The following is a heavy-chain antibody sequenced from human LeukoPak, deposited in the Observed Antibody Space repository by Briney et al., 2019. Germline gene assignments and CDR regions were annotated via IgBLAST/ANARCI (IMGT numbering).Heavy chain of an antibody. CDR2: IYYSGST. CDR1: GDSITGYY. J-gene: IGHJ4*02. V-gene: IGHV4-59*01. Sequence: PSETLSLTCTVSGDSITGYYWSWIRQSPGKGLEWIGYIYYSGSTNYSPSLKSRVTISVDTSKNQFSLKLSSLTAADTAVYYCARYWEDNIRSFDYWGQGTLVIVSS. D-gene: IGHD1-26*01. CDR3: ARYWEDNIRSFDY.